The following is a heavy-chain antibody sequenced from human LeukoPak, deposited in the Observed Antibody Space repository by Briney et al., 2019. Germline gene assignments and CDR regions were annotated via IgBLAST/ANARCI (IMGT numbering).Heavy chain of an antibody. CDR2: IKQDGSEK. V-gene: IGHV3-7*01. CDR3: AGLVDYGDYWDY. CDR1: GFTFSNYW. Sequence: PGGSLRLSCAASGFTFSNYWMNWVRQAPGKGLEWVANIKQDGSEKYYVDSVKGRFTISRDNAENSLYLQMNSLRAEDTAVYYCAGLVDYGDYWDYWGQGTLVTVSS. D-gene: IGHD4-17*01. J-gene: IGHJ4*02.